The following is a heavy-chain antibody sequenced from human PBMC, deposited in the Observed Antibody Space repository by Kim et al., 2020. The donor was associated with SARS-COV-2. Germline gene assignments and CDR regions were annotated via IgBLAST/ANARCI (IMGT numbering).Heavy chain of an antibody. J-gene: IGHJ4*02. CDR2: ISYDGSNK. CDR3: ARAYYYGSGSYYNPYY. D-gene: IGHD3-10*01. Sequence: GGSLRLSCAASGFTFSSYAMHWVRQAPGKGLEWVAVISYDGSNKYYADSVKGRFTISRDNSKNTLYLQMNSLRAEDTAVYYCARAYYYGSGSYYNPYYWGQGTLVTVSS. V-gene: IGHV3-30-3*01. CDR1: GFTFSSYA.